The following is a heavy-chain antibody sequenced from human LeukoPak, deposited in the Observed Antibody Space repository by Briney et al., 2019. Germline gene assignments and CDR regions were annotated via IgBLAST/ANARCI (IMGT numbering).Heavy chain of an antibody. CDR3: AKDRRVGARSPAVNWFDP. Sequence: GGSLRLSCAASGFTFSSYGMHWVRQAPGKGLEWVAVISYDGSNKYYADSVKGRFTISRDNSKNTLYLQMNSLRAEDTAVYYCAKDRRVGARSPAVNWFDPWGQGTLVTVSS. CDR1: GFTFSSYG. V-gene: IGHV3-30*18. CDR2: ISYDGSNK. J-gene: IGHJ5*02. D-gene: IGHD1-26*01.